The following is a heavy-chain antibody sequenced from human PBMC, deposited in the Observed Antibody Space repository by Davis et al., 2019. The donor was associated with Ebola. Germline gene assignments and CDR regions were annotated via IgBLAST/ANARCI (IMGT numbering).Heavy chain of an antibody. V-gene: IGHV3-23*01. J-gene: IGHJ4*02. CDR3: AKGNFDC. Sequence: GESLKISCAASGFTFSSDAMNWVRQAPGKGLEWVSTISGSGGNTYYADSVKGRFTISRDNSQNTLYLQMNSLRAEDTAVYSCAKGNFDCWGQGTLVTVSS. CDR2: ISGSGGNT. CDR1: GFTFSSDA.